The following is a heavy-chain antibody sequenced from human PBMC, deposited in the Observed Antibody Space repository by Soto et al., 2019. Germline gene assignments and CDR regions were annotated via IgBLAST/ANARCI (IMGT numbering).Heavy chain of an antibody. Sequence: SQTLSLTCVISGDSVSANSGAWNWIRQSPSRGLEWLGRTYYRSQWYYDYADSVRGRITITPDTSKNRFSLQLNSVTPEDTAVYSCARDAAGYSGYYFYYGLDVWGQGTTVTVSS. V-gene: IGHV6-1*01. D-gene: IGHD5-12*01. CDR3: ARDAAGYSGYYFYYGLDV. CDR2: TYYRSQWYY. CDR1: GDSVSANSGA. J-gene: IGHJ6*02.